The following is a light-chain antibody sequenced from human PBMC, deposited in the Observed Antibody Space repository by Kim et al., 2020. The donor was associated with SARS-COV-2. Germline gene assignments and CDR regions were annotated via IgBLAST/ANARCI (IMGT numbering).Light chain of an antibody. CDR3: QQYGSSPPTYT. CDR1: QSVSSSY. V-gene: IGKV3-20*01. J-gene: IGKJ2*01. Sequence: PGERATISCRASQSVSSSYLAWYQQKPGQAPRLLIYDASSRATGNPDRFSGSGSGTVFTLTISRLEPEDFAVYYCQQYGSSPPTYTFGQGTKLEIK. CDR2: DAS.